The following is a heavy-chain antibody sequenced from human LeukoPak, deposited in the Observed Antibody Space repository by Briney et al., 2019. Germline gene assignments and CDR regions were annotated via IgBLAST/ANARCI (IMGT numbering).Heavy chain of an antibody. V-gene: IGHV1-69*13. CDR1: AGTFSSNA. CDR3: ARPEPYSSSWSC. CDR2: TIPIFGTA. D-gene: IGHD6-13*01. J-gene: IGHJ4*02. Sequence: SVKVSCKASAGTFSSNAISWVRQAPGQGLEWMGRTIPIFGTANYAQKFQGRVTITADESTSTVCMELSSLRSEDTAVYYCARPEPYSSSWSCWGQGTLVTVSS.